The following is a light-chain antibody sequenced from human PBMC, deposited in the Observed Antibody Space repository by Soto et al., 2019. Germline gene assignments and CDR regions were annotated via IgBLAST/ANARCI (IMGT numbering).Light chain of an antibody. CDR1: RSNIGSDT. V-gene: IGLV1-44*01. J-gene: IGLJ1*01. CDR2: SND. CDR3: AAWDDSLNGYV. Sequence: QSVLTQPTSASGTPGQRVTISCSGSRSNIGSDTVNWYQQLPGTAPKLLIYSNDQRPSGVPDRFSGSKSGTSASLAISGLQSEDEADYYCAAWDDSLNGYVLGTWTKVTVL.